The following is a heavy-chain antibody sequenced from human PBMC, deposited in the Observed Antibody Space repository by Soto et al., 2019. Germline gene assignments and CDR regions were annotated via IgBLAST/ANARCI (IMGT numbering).Heavy chain of an antibody. CDR3: ARLLAVAGINY. CDR2: INSDGRNT. D-gene: IGHD6-19*01. J-gene: IGHJ4*02. V-gene: IGHV3-74*01. Sequence: EVRLVESGGGLVQPGGSLRLSCAASGFTFSNYWMHWVRQVPGKGLVWVSRINSDGRNTSYADSVKGRFTISRDNAKNTLYLQMDSLGVEDTAVYYCARLLAVAGINYWGQGTLVTVSS. CDR1: GFTFSNYW.